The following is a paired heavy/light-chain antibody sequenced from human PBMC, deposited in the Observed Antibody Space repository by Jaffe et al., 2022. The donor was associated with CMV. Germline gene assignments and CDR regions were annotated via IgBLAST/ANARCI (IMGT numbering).Light chain of an antibody. J-gene: IGLJ3*02. CDR2: EVN. CDR3: CSYGIFDTWV. CDR1: STDVGGYNL. Sequence: QSALTQPASVSGSPGQSITISCTGTSTDVGGYNLVSWYQQHPGKAPKFIIYEVNKRPSGVSDRFTGSKSGNTASLTISGLQGEDEADYYCCSYGIFDTWVFGGGTKLTVL. V-gene: IGLV2-23*02.
Heavy chain of an antibody. CDR2: INQDGSER. D-gene: IGHD3-3*01. CDR3: AALWSGYNSFEY. CDR1: GFTLSSYW. Sequence: EVQLVQSGGGLVQPGESLRLSCVTSGFTLSSYWMSWVRQTPGKGLEWVATINQDGSERYYVDSVKGRFTISRDNAKNSLFVQMNSLRVEDTAVYYCAALWSGYNSFEYWGQGTLVTVSS. J-gene: IGHJ4*02. V-gene: IGHV3-7*01.